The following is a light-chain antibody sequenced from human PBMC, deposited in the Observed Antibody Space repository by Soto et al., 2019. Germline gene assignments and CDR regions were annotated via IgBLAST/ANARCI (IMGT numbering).Light chain of an antibody. Sequence: DIQLTQSPSFLSASVGDRVTITCRASAAIGKYSAWYQQKAGKPPKLLVYDASTVKDGVPSRFTGSGSGTEFSLVISRLQPEDFAAYYCQQLNGFPRYTFGQGTTVDI. J-gene: IGKJ2*01. CDR1: AAIGKY. CDR3: QQLNGFPRYT. CDR2: DAS. V-gene: IGKV1-9*01.